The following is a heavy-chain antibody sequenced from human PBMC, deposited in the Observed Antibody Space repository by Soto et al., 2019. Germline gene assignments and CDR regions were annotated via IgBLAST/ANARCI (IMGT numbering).Heavy chain of an antibody. Sequence: EVQLVESGGGLGQPGRSLRLACAASGFTFDDYAMHWVRQGPGKGLEWVSGISWNSGRIDYADSVKGRFTISRDNAKKSLYLQMDSLRGEDTALYYCAKDIREYGSGWTSFDTWGQGTLVSVSS. CDR3: AKDIREYGSGWTSFDT. CDR1: GFTFDDYA. D-gene: IGHD6-19*01. CDR2: ISWNSGRI. J-gene: IGHJ4*02. V-gene: IGHV3-9*01.